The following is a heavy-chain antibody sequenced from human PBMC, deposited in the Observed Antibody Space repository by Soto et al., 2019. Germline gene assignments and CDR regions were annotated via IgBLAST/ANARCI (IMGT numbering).Heavy chain of an antibody. Sequence: QLQLQESGPGLVKPSQTLSLTCTVSGGSISSGGSYWSWVRQHPGKGLEWIGYIFYSGTTYFNPSLKSRVTMSLDTSKNQCSLKLSSVTAADTAVYYCATSIVTIFGMLVSYYFDYWGQGTLVTVPS. V-gene: IGHV4-31*03. CDR1: GGSISSGGSY. CDR2: IFYSGTT. J-gene: IGHJ4*02. D-gene: IGHD3-3*01. CDR3: ATSIVTIFGMLVSYYFDY.